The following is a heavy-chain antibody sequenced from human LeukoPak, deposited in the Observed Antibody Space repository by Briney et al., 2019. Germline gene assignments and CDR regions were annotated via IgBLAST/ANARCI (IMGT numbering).Heavy chain of an antibody. Sequence: SVKVSCKASRGTFSSYAISWVRQAPGQGLEWMGGIIPIFGTANYAQKFQGRVTITADEPTSTAYMELSSLRSEDTAVYYCARDRRLLPMVLDYWGQGTLVTVSS. CDR2: IIPIFGTA. CDR3: ARDRRLLPMVLDY. D-gene: IGHD1-26*01. V-gene: IGHV1-69*01. J-gene: IGHJ4*02. CDR1: RGTFSSYA.